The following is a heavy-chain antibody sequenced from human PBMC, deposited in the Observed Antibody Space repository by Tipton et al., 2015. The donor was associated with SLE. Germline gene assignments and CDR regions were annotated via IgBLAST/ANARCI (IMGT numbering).Heavy chain of an antibody. CDR3: ARAGAGIAASHAFDI. CDR1: GFTFSSYA. Sequence: SLRLSCAASGFTFSSYAMHWVRQAPGKGLEWVAVISYDGSNKYYADSVKGRFTISRDNAKNSLYLQMNSLRAEDTAVYYCARAGAGIAASHAFDIWGQGTMVTVSS. D-gene: IGHD6-13*01. V-gene: IGHV3-30-3*01. CDR2: ISYDGSNK. J-gene: IGHJ3*02.